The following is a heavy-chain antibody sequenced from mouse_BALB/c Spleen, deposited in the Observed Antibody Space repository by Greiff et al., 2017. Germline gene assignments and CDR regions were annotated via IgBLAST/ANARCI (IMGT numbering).Heavy chain of an antibody. CDR2: IAPGSGST. CDR3: ARDGYVPYYAMDY. D-gene: IGHD2-10*02. V-gene: IGHV1S41*01. J-gene: IGHJ4*01. Sequence: DLVKPGASVKLSCKASGYTFTSYWINWIKQRPGQGLEWIGRIAPGSGSTYYNEMFKGKATLTVDTSSSTAYIQLSSLSSEDSAVYFCARDGYVPYYAMDYWGQGTSVTVSS. CDR1: GYTFTSYW.